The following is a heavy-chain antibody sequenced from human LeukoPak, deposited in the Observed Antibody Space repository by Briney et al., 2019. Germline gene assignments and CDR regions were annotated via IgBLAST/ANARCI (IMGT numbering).Heavy chain of an antibody. CDR2: IKQDGSEK. V-gene: IGHV3-7*03. Sequence: GALRLFCGASGFTFCSYWMSLVRQAPGEGLEWVANIKQDGSEKYYVDSVKGRFTISRDNAKNSLYLQMNSLRAEDTAVYYCARAKSLFDSWGQGTLVTVSS. CDR1: GFTFCSYW. CDR3: ARAKSLFDS. J-gene: IGHJ4*02. D-gene: IGHD3-10*01.